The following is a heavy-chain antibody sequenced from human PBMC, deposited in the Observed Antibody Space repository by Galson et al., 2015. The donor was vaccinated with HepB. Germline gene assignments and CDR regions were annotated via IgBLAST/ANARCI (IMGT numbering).Heavy chain of an antibody. CDR3: AKDLRGTTGY. CDR1: GFTFSNYD. V-gene: IGHV3-23*01. J-gene: IGHJ4*02. D-gene: IGHD1-1*01. CDR2: ISGSGGAT. Sequence: LRLSCAASGFTFSNYDMTWVRQAPGKGLEWVCTISGSGGATHYADSVKGRFTVSRDNSKDTLYLQMDSLGAEDTAIYYCAKDLRGTTGYWGQGTLVTVSS.